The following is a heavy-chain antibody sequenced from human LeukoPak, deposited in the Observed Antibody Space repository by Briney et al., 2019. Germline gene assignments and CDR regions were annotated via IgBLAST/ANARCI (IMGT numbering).Heavy chain of an antibody. CDR1: GGSIRSGSYY. CDR2: IYTSGST. CDR3: ARDDGDYVN. V-gene: IGHV4-61*02. D-gene: IGHD4-17*01. J-gene: IGHJ4*02. Sequence: SQTLSLTCTVSGGSIRSGSYYWSWIRQPAGKGLEWIGRIYTSGSTNYNPSLKSRVTMSVDTSKNQFSLKLSSVTAADTAVYYCARDDGDYVNWGQGTLVTVSS.